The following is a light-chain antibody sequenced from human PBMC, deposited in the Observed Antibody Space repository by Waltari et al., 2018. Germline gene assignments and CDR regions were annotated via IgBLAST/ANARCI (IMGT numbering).Light chain of an antibody. Sequence: DIQMTQSPSTLSASVGDRVTITCRASQSISSWLAWYQQKPGKAPKLLIYKASSLESGGPSRFSGSGSGTEFTLTISSLQPDDFATYYCQQYNSCWTFGQGTKVEIK. J-gene: IGKJ1*01. V-gene: IGKV1-5*03. CDR3: QQYNSCWT. CDR2: KAS. CDR1: QSISSW.